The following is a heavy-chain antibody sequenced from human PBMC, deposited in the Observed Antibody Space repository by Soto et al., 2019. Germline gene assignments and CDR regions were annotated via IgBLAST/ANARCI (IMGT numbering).Heavy chain of an antibody. J-gene: IGHJ4*02. D-gene: IGHD6-19*01. Sequence: VQLVESGGGVVQPGRSRRLSWPAPGLPFSDYAMHWVRQAPGKGLEWVAVVSQDGRNTHYADSVKGRFTISRDSSKNTVSLEMTSLRAEDTAVYYCAKGGRQWLVTSDFNYWGQGALVTVSS. V-gene: IGHV3-30*18. CDR2: VSQDGRNT. CDR3: AKGGRQWLVTSDFNY. CDR1: GLPFSDYA.